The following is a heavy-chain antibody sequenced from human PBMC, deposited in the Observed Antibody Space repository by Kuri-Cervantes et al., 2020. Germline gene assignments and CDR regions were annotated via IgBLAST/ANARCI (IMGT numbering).Heavy chain of an antibody. CDR1: GFTFSSYS. CDR2: ISSSSSTI. Sequence: GESLKISCAASGFTFSSYSMNWVRQAPGKGLEWVSYISSSSSTIYYADSVKGRFTISRDNSKNTLYLQMNSLRAEDTAVYYCAKDTIFGVVPYFDYWGQGTLVTVSS. V-gene: IGHV3-48*01. D-gene: IGHD3-3*01. J-gene: IGHJ4*02. CDR3: AKDTIFGVVPYFDY.